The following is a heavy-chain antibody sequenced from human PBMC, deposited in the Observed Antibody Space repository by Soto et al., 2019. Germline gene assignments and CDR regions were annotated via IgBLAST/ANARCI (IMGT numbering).Heavy chain of an antibody. CDR1: GYTFTIYD. CDR2: MNPNSGNT. J-gene: IGHJ6*02. CDR3: ARERTGTTSMDV. Sequence: QVQLVQSGAEVKKPGASVKVSCKASGYTFTIYDINWVRQATGQGLEWTGWMNPNSGNTGYAQKFQGRVTMTRNTSISTAYMELSSLRSEDTAVYYCARERTGTTSMDVWGQGTTVTVSS. V-gene: IGHV1-8*01. D-gene: IGHD1-1*01.